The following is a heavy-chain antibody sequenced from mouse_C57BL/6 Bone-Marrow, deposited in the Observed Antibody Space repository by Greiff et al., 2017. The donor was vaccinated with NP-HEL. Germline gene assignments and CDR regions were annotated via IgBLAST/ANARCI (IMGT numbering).Heavy chain of an antibody. Sequence: QLKKPGGGRGKTGSSVRLSCKASGYTFTSYWMHWVKQRPGQGLEWIGRIHPSDSDTNYNQKFKGKATLTVDKSSSTAYMQLSSLTSEDSAVYYCAIGDYYGSSYWGQGTTLTVSS. J-gene: IGHJ2*01. V-gene: IGHV1-74*01. CDR2: IHPSDSDT. D-gene: IGHD1-1*01. CDR1: GYTFTSYW. CDR3: AIGDYYGSSY.